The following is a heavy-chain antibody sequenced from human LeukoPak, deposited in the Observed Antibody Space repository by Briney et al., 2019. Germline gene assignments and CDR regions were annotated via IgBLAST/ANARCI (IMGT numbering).Heavy chain of an antibody. CDR1: GGSISSSY. D-gene: IGHD6-19*01. CDR3: ARDSSGLNWFDP. V-gene: IGHV4-59*01. J-gene: IGHJ5*02. CDR2: IYYSGST. Sequence: SETLSLTCTVSGGSISSSYWSWIRQPPGKGLEWIGYIYYSGSTNYNPSLKSRVTISVDTSKNQYSLKLSSVTAADTAVYFCARDSSGLNWFDPWGLGTLVTVSS.